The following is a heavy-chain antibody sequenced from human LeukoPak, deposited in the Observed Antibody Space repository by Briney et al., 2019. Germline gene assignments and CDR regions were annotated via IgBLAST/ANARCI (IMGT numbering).Heavy chain of an antibody. J-gene: IGHJ4*02. Sequence: PGGSLRLFCAASGFTFSNSAMNWVRHVPGKGLEWVSSIDYDSSHIYYAASVRGRFTISRDNARNSVYLQMNSLRVEDTAVYYCARDPLRYLRVGHYDYWGQGTLVAVSS. D-gene: IGHD3-9*01. V-gene: IGHV3-21*01. CDR3: ARDPLRYLRVGHYDY. CDR1: GFTFSNSA. CDR2: IDYDSSHI.